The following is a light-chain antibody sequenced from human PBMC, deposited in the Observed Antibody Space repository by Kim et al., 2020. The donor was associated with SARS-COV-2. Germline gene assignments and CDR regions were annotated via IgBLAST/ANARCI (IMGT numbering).Light chain of an antibody. CDR1: RSNIGHNS. Sequence: GQKVTTSSSGSRSNIGHNSGSWYQTLPGTARKLHIYGNNRQSSGIPDRCSGSRSGTAATLGITGLQTGYEADYYCGTWDSGLSAYVFGTGTKVTVL. J-gene: IGLJ1*01. CDR2: GNN. V-gene: IGLV1-51*01. CDR3: GTWDSGLSAYV.